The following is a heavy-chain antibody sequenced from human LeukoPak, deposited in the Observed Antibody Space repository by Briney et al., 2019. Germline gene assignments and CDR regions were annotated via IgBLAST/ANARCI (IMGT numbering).Heavy chain of an antibody. CDR2: ISSGSGYI. CDR3: ARVLRVVVNYFPESFDY. V-gene: IGHV3-21*01. J-gene: IGHJ4*02. D-gene: IGHD3-22*01. CDR1: GFTFSTYI. Sequence: GGSLRLSCAASGFTFSTYIMNWVRQAPGKGLECVSSISSGSGYIYYADSVKGRFTISRDNAKNSLYLQMNSLRAEDTAVYYCARVLRVVVNYFPESFDYWGQGALVTVSS.